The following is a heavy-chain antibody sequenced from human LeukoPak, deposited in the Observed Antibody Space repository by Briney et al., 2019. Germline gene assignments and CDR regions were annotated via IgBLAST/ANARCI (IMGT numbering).Heavy chain of an antibody. D-gene: IGHD3/OR15-3a*01. CDR3: AKDSAYDFWSGYIDY. CDR1: GFSFSSYG. Sequence: GGSLRLSCAASGFSFSSYGMHWVRQAPGKGLEWVAFIRYDGSNKYYADSVKGRFTISRDNSKNTLYLQMNSLRAEDTAVYYCAKDSAYDFWSGYIDYWGQGTLVTVSS. CDR2: IRYDGSNK. V-gene: IGHV3-30*02. J-gene: IGHJ4*02.